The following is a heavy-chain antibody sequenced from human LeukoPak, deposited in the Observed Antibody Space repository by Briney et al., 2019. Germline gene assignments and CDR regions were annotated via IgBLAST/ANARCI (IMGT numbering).Heavy chain of an antibody. Sequence: SETLSLTCTVSGGSLSSYYWSCIRQPPGKGLEWIGRIYTSGSTGYNPPLKSRVDMPVDTSKNQFSLKLSSVTAADTAVYYCAGVDLRAAYFGYWGQGTLVTVSS. V-gene: IGHV4-4*07. CDR2: IYTSGST. D-gene: IGHD2-2*03. CDR1: GGSLSSYY. J-gene: IGHJ4*02. CDR3: AGVDLRAAYFGY.